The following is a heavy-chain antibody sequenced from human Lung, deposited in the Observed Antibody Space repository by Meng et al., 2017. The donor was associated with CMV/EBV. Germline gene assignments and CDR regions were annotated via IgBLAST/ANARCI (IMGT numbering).Heavy chain of an antibody. D-gene: IGHD2-2*02. Sequence: ASVKVSCKASGYTFTSYYMHWVRQAPGQGLEWMGIINPSGGSTSYAQKFQGRVTTTRDTSTSTVYMELSSLRSEDTAVYYCARDNEDPEGYQLLYKRESWFDPWGQGTLVTVSS. CDR2: INPSGGST. CDR1: GYTFTSYY. V-gene: IGHV1-46*01. J-gene: IGHJ5*02. CDR3: ARDNEDPEGYQLLYKRESWFDP.